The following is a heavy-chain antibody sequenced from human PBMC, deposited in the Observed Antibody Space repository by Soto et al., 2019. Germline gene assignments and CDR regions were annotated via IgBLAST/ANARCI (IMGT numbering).Heavy chain of an antibody. Sequence: DVQLVESGGGLVQPGGSLRLSCAASGFTYTNYWMDWVRQAPGKGLEWVANINQDGSEKYYVDSVKGRFTISRDNAKKSLDLQIDSLRAEDTAVYFCAREYWYFDLWGRGTLVTVSS. CDR2: INQDGSEK. CDR3: AREYWYFDL. CDR1: GFTYTNYW. J-gene: IGHJ2*01. V-gene: IGHV3-7*03.